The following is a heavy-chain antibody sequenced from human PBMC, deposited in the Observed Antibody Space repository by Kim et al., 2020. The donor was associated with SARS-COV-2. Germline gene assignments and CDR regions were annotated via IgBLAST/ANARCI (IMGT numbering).Heavy chain of an antibody. Sequence: ASVKVSCKASGYTFTGYYMHWVRQAPGQGLEWMGWINPNSGGTNYAQKFQGRVTMTRDTSISTAYMELSRLRSDDTAVYYCARVSSGYGVIDYWGQGTLVTVSS. J-gene: IGHJ4*02. CDR2: INPNSGGT. CDR3: ARVSSGYGVIDY. D-gene: IGHD3-22*01. CDR1: GYTFTGYY. V-gene: IGHV1-2*02.